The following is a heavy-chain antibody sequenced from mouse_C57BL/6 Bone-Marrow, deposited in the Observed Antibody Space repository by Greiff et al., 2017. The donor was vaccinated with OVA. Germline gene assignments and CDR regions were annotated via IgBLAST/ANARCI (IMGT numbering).Heavy chain of an antibody. Sequence: QVQLQQSGAELVKPGASVKLSCKASGYTFTSYWMHWVKQRPGQGLEWIGMIHPNSGSTNYNEKFKSKATLTVDKSSSTAYMQLSSLTSEDSAVYYCARYELTGTLAMDYWGQGTSVTVSS. D-gene: IGHD4-1*01. J-gene: IGHJ4*01. V-gene: IGHV1-64*01. CDR3: ARYELTGTLAMDY. CDR2: IHPNSGST. CDR1: GYTFTSYW.